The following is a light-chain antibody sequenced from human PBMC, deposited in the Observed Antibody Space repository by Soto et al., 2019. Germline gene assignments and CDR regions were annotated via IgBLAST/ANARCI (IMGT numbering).Light chain of an antibody. V-gene: IGKV2-28*01. CDR1: QSVLYSSNNKNF. J-gene: IGKJ5*01. CDR3: MQAQQTPDT. Sequence: DIVMTQSPDSLAVSLGERATITCRSSQSVLYSSNNKNFLSWCLQTPGQSPQLLIYLGSNRSSGVPDRFSGSGSGTDLTLKISRVEAEDVGVYYCMQAQQTPDTFGQGTRLEIK. CDR2: LGS.